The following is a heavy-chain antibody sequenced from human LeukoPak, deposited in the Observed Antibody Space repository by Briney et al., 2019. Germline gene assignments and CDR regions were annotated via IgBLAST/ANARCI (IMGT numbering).Heavy chain of an antibody. J-gene: IGHJ6*02. CDR2: IYYSGST. CDR3: ARAREFFTYYYYYGMDV. V-gene: IGHV4-59*08. Sequence: SETLSLTCTVSGGSISSYYWSWIRQPPGKGLEWIGYIYYSGSTYYNPSLKSRVTISVDTSKNQFSLKLSSVTAADTAVYYCARAREFFTYYYYYGMDVWGQGTTVTVSS. D-gene: IGHD3-10*01. CDR1: GGSISSYY.